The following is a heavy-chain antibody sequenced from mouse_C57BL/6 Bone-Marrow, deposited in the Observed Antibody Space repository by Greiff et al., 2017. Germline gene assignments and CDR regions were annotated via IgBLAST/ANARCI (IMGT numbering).Heavy chain of an antibody. J-gene: IGHJ4*01. D-gene: IGHD1-1*01. Sequence: VQLQQSGPGLVKPSQSLSLTCSVTGYSITSGYYWNWIRQFPGNKLEWMGYISYDGSNNYNPSLKNRISITRDTSKNQFFLKLNSVTTEDTATYYCARATTVVAPYAMDYWGQGTSVTVSS. CDR1: GYSITSGYY. CDR2: ISYDGSN. V-gene: IGHV3-6*01. CDR3: ARATTVVAPYAMDY.